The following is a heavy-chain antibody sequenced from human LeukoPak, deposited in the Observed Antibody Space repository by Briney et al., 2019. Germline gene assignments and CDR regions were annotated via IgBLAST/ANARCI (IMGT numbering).Heavy chain of an antibody. CDR2: IWYDGSNI. J-gene: IGHJ4*02. CDR1: GFTFSDYG. D-gene: IGHD2-21*01. V-gene: IGHV3-33*01. Sequence: GGSLRPSCAASGFTFSDYGMHWVRQAPGKGLEWVAVIWYDGSNIYYADSVKGRFTISRGNSRNTLYLQMNSLRAEDTAVYYCVRELPPVVQYYFDHWGPGTLVTVSS. CDR3: VRELPPVVQYYFDH.